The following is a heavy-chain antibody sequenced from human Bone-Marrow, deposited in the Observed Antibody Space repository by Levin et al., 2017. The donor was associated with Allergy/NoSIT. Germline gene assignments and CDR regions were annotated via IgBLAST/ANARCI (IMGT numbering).Heavy chain of an antibody. CDR3: AGAYGSDQYDDVFDI. D-gene: IGHD3-10*01. Sequence: SETLSLTCTVSGASISSGSHSWSWIRQPPGKSLEWIGYIYQSGGAYYNPSLKSRVTISADRSENQFSLKLSSVTAADTAVYYCAGAYGSDQYDDVFDIWGQGTMVTVSS. CDR2: IYQSGGA. J-gene: IGHJ3*02. V-gene: IGHV4-30-2*01. CDR1: GASISSGSHS.